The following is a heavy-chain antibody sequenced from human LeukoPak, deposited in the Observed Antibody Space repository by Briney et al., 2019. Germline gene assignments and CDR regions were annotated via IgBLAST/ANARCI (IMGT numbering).Heavy chain of an antibody. CDR1: DGSISSYY. D-gene: IGHD2-15*01. J-gene: IGHJ4*02. CDR2: IYYSGST. V-gene: IGHV4-59*01. Sequence: SETLSLTCTVSDGSISSYYWSWIRQPPGKGLEWIGYIYYSGSTNYNPSLRSRLTISVDTSKNQFSLKLSSVTAADTAVYYCARAVVLATAIHFDHWGQGTLVTFSS. CDR3: ARAVVLATAIHFDH.